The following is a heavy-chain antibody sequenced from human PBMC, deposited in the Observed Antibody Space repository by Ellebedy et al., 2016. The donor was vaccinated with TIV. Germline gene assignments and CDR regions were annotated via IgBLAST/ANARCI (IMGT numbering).Heavy chain of an antibody. CDR2: IYYSGST. CDR3: ARDEGGSGSLSY. Sequence: MPSETLSLTCTVSGGSISSGAFYWTWIRQQPGKGLEWIGNIYYSGSTYYRPSLKTRVTISLDTSSNQFSLRLNSVNAADTAVYYCARDEGGSGSLSYWGQGSLVTVSS. V-gene: IGHV4-31*03. D-gene: IGHD3-10*01. J-gene: IGHJ4*02. CDR1: GGSISSGAFY.